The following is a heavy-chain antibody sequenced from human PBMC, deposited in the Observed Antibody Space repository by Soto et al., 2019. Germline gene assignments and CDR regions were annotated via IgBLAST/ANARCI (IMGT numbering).Heavy chain of an antibody. CDR1: GGSVSPYY. J-gene: IGHJ4*02. D-gene: IGHD6-19*01. CDR2: IYYDGTT. Sequence: QVQLQESGPGLVKPSETVSLTCTVSGGSVSPYYWTWVRRPSGKGLEWIAYIYYDGTTNYNPSLKSRVTISLDTSKNQFSLRLTSVTAADTAVYYCARGRHWLDYWGQGTLLTVSS. CDR3: ARGRHWLDY. V-gene: IGHV4-59*02.